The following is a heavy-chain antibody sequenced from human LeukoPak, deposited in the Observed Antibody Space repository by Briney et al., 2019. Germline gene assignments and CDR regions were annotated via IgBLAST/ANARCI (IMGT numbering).Heavy chain of an antibody. CDR2: ISSSGSYT. Sequence: PGGSLRLSCAASGFTFSDYYMSWIRQAPGKGLEWVSYISSSGSYTNYADSVKGRFTISRDNAKNSLSLQMNSLRADDTAVYYCAREADTSGYYHHFDYWGQGTLVTVSS. D-gene: IGHD3-22*01. V-gene: IGHV3-11*05. CDR1: GFTFSDYY. J-gene: IGHJ4*02. CDR3: AREADTSGYYHHFDY.